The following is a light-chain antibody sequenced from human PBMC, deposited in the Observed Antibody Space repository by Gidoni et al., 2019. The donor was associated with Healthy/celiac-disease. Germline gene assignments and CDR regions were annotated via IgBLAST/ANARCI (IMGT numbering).Light chain of an antibody. J-gene: IGKJ1*01. CDR1: QSVSSN. Sequence: EIVMPQSPATLSVSPGERATLSCRASQSVSSNLAWYQQKPGQAPRLRIYGASTRATGIPARFSGSGSGTEFTLTISSLQSEDFAVYYCQQYNNWPRTFXXXTKVEIK. CDR3: QQYNNWPRT. CDR2: GAS. V-gene: IGKV3-15*01.